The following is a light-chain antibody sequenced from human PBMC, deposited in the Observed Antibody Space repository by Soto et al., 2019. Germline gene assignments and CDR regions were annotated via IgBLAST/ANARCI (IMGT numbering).Light chain of an antibody. CDR3: QQYGSSPWT. V-gene: IGKV3-20*01. CDR1: QSVSSSY. CDR2: GAS. J-gene: IGKJ1*01. Sequence: IVFTPCPRTPSLSPGERATLSCRASQSVSSSYLAWYQQKPGQAPRLLIYGASSRATGIPDRFSGSGSGTDFTLTISRLEPEDFAVYYCQQYGSSPWTFGQGTKVDIK.